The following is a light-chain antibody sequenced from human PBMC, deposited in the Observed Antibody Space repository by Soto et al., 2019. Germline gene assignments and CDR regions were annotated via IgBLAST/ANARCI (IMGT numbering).Light chain of an antibody. V-gene: IGKV3-11*01. CDR3: QQRSN. J-gene: IGKJ5*01. Sequence: EIVLTQSPATLSLSPWERATLSCRARQRVSSYLAWYQQKPGRPPRLLLYDASTRATGIPARFSGSGSGTDFTLTISSLEPEDFAVYYCQQRSNFGQGTRLEIK. CDR2: DAS. CDR1: QRVSSY.